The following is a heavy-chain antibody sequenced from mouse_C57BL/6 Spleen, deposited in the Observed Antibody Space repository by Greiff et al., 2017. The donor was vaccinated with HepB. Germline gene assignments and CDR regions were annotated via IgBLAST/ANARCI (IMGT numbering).Heavy chain of an antibody. CDR3: AIYDYSTGTGYAMDY. CDR2: ISNLAYSI. D-gene: IGHD2-4*01. V-gene: IGHV5-15*01. Sequence: EVKLMESGGGLVQPGGSLKLSCAASGFTFSDYGMAWVRQAPRKGPEWVAFISNLAYSIYYADTVTGRFTISRENAKNTLYLEMSSLRSEDTAMYYCAIYDYSTGTGYAMDYWGQGTSVTVSS. CDR1: GFTFSDYG. J-gene: IGHJ4*01.